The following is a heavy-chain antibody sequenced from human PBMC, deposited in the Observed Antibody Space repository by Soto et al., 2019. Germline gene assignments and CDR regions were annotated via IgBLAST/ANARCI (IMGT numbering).Heavy chain of an antibody. V-gene: IGHV1-69*01. CDR3: ARDSRGDCSGGSCYRYWYFDL. CDR2: IIPIFGTA. CDR1: GGTFSSYA. J-gene: IGHJ2*01. Sequence: QVQLVQSGADVKKPGSSVKVSCKASGGTFSSYAISWVRQAPGQGLEWMGGIIPIFGTANYAQKFQGRVTITADESTSTAYMELSSLRSEDTAVYYCARDSRGDCSGGSCYRYWYFDLWGRGTLVTVSS. D-gene: IGHD2-15*01.